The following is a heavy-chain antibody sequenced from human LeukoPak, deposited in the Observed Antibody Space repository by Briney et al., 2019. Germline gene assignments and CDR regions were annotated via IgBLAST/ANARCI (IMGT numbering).Heavy chain of an antibody. Sequence: GGSLRLSCVASGFSFSGYSMNWVRQAPGKGLEWVSSISSSSSNLYYADSVKGQFTISRDNAKNSVYLQINPLRVEDTAVYYCARDPPGVRDAFDIWGHGTMVTVSS. CDR1: GFSFSGYS. V-gene: IGHV3-48*01. CDR2: ISSSSSNL. CDR3: ARDPPGVRDAFDI. D-gene: IGHD2-8*01. J-gene: IGHJ3*02.